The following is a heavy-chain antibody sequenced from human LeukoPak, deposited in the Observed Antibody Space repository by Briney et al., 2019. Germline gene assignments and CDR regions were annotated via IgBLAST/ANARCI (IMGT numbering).Heavy chain of an antibody. CDR3: ARGVITLDYYDSSGYYYYFDY. CDR2: INWNGGST. D-gene: IGHD3-22*01. J-gene: IGHJ4*02. CDR1: GFTFDDYG. Sequence: PGGSLRLSCAASGFTFDDYGMSWVRQAPGKGLEWVSGINWNGGSTGYADSVKGRFTISRDNAKNSLYLQMNSLRAEDTALYHCARGVITLDYYDSSGYYYYFDYWGQGTLVTVSS. V-gene: IGHV3-20*01.